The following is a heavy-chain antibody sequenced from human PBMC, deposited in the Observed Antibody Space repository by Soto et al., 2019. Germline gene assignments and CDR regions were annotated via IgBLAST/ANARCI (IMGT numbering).Heavy chain of an antibody. D-gene: IGHD6-13*01. CDR3: ATSPIAAADGDWFDP. V-gene: IGHV1-24*01. Sequence: ASVKVSCKVSGYTLTELSMHWVRQAPGKGLEWMGGFDPEDGETIYAQRFRGRVTMTEDTSTDTAYMELSSLRSEDTAVYYCATSPIAAADGDWFDPWGQGTLVTVSS. CDR1: GYTLTELS. J-gene: IGHJ5*02. CDR2: FDPEDGET.